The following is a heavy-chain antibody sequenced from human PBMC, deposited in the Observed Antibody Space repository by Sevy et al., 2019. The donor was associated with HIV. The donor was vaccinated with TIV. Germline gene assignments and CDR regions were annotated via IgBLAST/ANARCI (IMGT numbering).Heavy chain of an antibody. CDR3: AKDIVAVVGDAFDI. CDR2: ISGSDGAT. CDR1: GFSFISYA. Sequence: GGSLRLSCAASGFSFISYAMNWVRQAPGKGLEWVSAISGSDGATYYADSVKGRFSISRDNSKNTLYLQMGSLRAEDTAVYYCAKDIVAVVGDAFDIWGQGTMVTVSS. J-gene: IGHJ3*02. V-gene: IGHV3-23*01. D-gene: IGHD2-15*01.